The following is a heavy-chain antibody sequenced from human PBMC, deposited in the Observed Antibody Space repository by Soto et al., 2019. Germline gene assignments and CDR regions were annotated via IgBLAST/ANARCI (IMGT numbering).Heavy chain of an antibody. D-gene: IGHD3-3*01. Sequence: QVRLVQSGAEVKKPGASVKVSCKASGYTFTSYAMHWVRQAPGQRLEWMGWINAGNGNTKYSQKFQGRVTITRDTSASTAYMELSSLRSEDTAVYYCAGGSIFGVVINPGAFDIWGQGTMVTVSS. J-gene: IGHJ3*02. CDR2: INAGNGNT. V-gene: IGHV1-3*01. CDR1: GYTFTSYA. CDR3: AGGSIFGVVINPGAFDI.